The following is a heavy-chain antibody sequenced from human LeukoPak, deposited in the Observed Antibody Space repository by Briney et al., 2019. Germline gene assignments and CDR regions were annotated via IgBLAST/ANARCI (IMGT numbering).Heavy chain of an antibody. D-gene: IGHD4-17*01. Sequence: PGGSLRLSCAASGFTFSSYSMNWVRQAPGKGLEWVSSISSSSSYIYYADSVKGRFTISRDNTKNSLYLQMNSLRAEDTAVYYCARAKSPFGTVIYYYYYMDVWGKGTTVTISS. CDR3: ARAKSPFGTVIYYYYYMDV. V-gene: IGHV3-21*01. J-gene: IGHJ6*03. CDR1: GFTFSSYS. CDR2: ISSSSSYI.